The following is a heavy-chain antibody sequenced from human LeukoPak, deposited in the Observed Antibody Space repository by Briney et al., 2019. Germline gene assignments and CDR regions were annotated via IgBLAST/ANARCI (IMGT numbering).Heavy chain of an antibody. CDR1: GFTFSSYS. D-gene: IGHD3-22*01. V-gene: IGHV3-21*04. J-gene: IGHJ4*02. Sequence: KPGGSLRLSCAASGFTFSSYSMNWVRQAPGKGLEWVSSISSSSSYIYYADSVKGRFTISRDNSKNRLYLQMNSLRAEDSAVYYCVNFHKPADSSDWTPGVFWGQGTLVTVSS. CDR2: ISSSSSYI. CDR3: VNFHKPADSSDWTPGVF.